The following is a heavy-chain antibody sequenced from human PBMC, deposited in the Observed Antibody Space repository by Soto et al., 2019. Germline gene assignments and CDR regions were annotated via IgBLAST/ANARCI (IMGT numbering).Heavy chain of an antibody. J-gene: IGHJ6*02. CDR2: IYPDDSDT. CDR1: GYSFTSQW. CDR3: ARLGLYYYYGMDV. V-gene: IGHV5-51*01. Sequence: GESLKISCKGSGYSFTSQWIGWVRQMPGKGLEWMGIIYPDDSDTRYSPSFQGQVTISADKSISTAYLQWSSLKASDTAMYYCARLGLYYYYGMDVWGQGTTVTVSS.